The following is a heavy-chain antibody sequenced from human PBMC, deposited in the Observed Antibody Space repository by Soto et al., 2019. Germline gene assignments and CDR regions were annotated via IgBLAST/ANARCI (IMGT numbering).Heavy chain of an antibody. Sequence: GESLKISCKGSGYSFTSYWISWVRQMPGKGLEWMGRIDPSDSYTNYSPSFQGHVTIPADKSISTAYLQWSSLKASDTAMYYCARHGVVPAARDDGYYYGMDVWGQGTTVTVSS. CDR2: IDPSDSYT. CDR1: GYSFTSYW. V-gene: IGHV5-10-1*01. D-gene: IGHD2-2*01. J-gene: IGHJ6*02. CDR3: ARHGVVPAARDDGYYYGMDV.